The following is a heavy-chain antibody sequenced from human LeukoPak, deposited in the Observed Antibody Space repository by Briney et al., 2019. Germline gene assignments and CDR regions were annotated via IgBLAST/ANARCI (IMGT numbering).Heavy chain of an antibody. CDR3: ARTTYYNFWSDYYYGMDV. CDR2: ISASETSI. J-gene: IGHJ6*02. CDR1: GFTFSLYN. D-gene: IGHD3-3*01. V-gene: IGHV3-48*01. Sequence: PGGSLRLSCAASGFTFSLYNMNWVRQAPGKGLEWVSQISASETSIKYADSVRGRFTISRDNSKNTLYLQMNSLKAEDTAVYYCARTTYYNFWSDYYYGMDVWGQGTTVTVSS.